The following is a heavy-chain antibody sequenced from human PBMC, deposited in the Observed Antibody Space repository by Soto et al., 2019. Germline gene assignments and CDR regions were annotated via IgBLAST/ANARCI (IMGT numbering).Heavy chain of an antibody. Sequence: APVKVACKGSGYTFTGYYIHWVRHAPGQGLEWMGWINPNSGGTNYAQKFQGWVTMTRDTSISTAYMELSRLRSDDTAVYYCARVYSGGSRNDAFDIWGQGTMVTVSS. CDR2: INPNSGGT. CDR1: GYTFTGYY. J-gene: IGHJ3*02. CDR3: ARVYSGGSRNDAFDI. V-gene: IGHV1-2*04. D-gene: IGHD2-15*01.